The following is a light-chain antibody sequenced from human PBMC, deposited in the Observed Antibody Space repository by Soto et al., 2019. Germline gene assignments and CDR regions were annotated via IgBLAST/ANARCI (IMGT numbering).Light chain of an antibody. J-gene: IGLJ1*01. CDR3: CSYAGSSTFV. Sequence: QSVLTQPASVSGSPGQSITISCTGTSSDVGSYNLVSWCQQHPGKAPKLMIYEGSKRPSGVSNRFSGSKSGNTASLTISGLQAEDEADYYCCSYAGSSTFVFXTGTKLTVL. CDR2: EGS. V-gene: IGLV2-23*01. CDR1: SSDVGSYNL.